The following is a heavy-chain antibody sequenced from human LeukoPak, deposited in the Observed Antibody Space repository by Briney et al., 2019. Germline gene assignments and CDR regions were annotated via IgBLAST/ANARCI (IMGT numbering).Heavy chain of an antibody. CDR1: GFTVSSNY. Sequence: PGGSLRLSCAASGFTVSSNYMSWVRQAPGKGLEWVSVIYSGGSTYYADSVKGRFTISRDNSKNTLYLQMNSLRAEDTAVYYCARAERGNYYYYYMDVWGKGTTVTISS. CDR2: IYSGGST. V-gene: IGHV3-53*01. D-gene: IGHD5-24*01. J-gene: IGHJ6*03. CDR3: ARAERGNYYYYYMDV.